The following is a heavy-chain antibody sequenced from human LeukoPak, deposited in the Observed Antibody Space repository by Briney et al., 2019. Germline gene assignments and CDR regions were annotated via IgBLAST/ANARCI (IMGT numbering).Heavy chain of an antibody. V-gene: IGHV3-23*01. CDR1: GFTFSTYA. CDR2: ISGSGGST. CDR3: AKDPVVPAVPLSYDP. D-gene: IGHD2-2*01. Sequence: GSLRLSCAASGFTFSTYAMSWVRQAPGKGLEWVSAISGSGGSTYYADSVKGRFTISRDNSKNTLYLQMNSLRAEDTAVYYCAKDPVVPAVPLSYDPWGQGTLVTVPS. J-gene: IGHJ5*02.